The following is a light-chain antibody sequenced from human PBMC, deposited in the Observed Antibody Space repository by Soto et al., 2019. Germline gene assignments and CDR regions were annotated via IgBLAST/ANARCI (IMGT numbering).Light chain of an antibody. Sequence: EIVLTQSPVTLSLSPGERATLSCRASQSVSGYLAWYQQKPGQAPRRVIYDTSSRPTGIPARFSGSGSGTDFTLTISSLEPEDFAVYYCQHRHNWSRLTFGGGTKVEI. V-gene: IGKV3-11*01. J-gene: IGKJ4*01. CDR2: DTS. CDR1: QSVSGY. CDR3: QHRHNWSRLT.